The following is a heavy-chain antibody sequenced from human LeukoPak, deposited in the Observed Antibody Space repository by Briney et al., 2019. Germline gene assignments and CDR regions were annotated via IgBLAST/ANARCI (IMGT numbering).Heavy chain of an antibody. CDR1: GGSISGSSYY. CDR2: NSGST. V-gene: IGHV4-39*01. J-gene: IGHJ5*02. Sequence: PSETLSLTCTVSGGSISGSSYYWGWIRQPPGKGLEWIGSNSGSTYYNPSLKSRVTISVDTSKNQFSLKLSSVTAADTAVYYCARRYCSGGSCYSDNWFDPWGQGTLVTVSS. CDR3: ARRYCSGGSCYSDNWFDP. D-gene: IGHD2-15*01.